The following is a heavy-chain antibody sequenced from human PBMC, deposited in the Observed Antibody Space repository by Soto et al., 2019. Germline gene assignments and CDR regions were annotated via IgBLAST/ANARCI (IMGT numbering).Heavy chain of an antibody. CDR2: IIPIFGTA. J-gene: IGHJ6*02. D-gene: IGHD2-2*03. V-gene: IGHV1-69*13. CDR3: GSVGYCSSTNCLFYYYHYGMDV. CDR1: GGTFSSHA. Sequence: SVKVSCKASGGTFSSHAISWVRQAPGRGLEWMGGIIPIFGTANYAQNFRARVTITADESTSTAYMELSSLTSEDTAVYYCGSVGYCSSTNCLFYYYHYGMDVWGQGTTVTVSS.